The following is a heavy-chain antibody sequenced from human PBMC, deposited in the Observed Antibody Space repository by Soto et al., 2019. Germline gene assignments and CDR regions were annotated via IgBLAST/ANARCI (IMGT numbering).Heavy chain of an antibody. V-gene: IGHV3-53*01. J-gene: IGHJ6*02. CDR3: ARRWAMDV. Sequence: EVQLVESGGGLIQPGGSLRLSCAASGFTVSCNYMTWVRQAPGKGLEWVSVLYSGGRTYYADSVKGRFTISRDNSRNTLYLQMNSLRAEDAAVYYCARRWAMDVWGQGTTVTVSS. CDR1: GFTVSCNY. CDR2: LYSGGRT.